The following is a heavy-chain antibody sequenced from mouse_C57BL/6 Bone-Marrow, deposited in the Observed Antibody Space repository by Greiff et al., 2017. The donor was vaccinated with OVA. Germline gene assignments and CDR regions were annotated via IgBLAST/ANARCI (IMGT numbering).Heavy chain of an antibody. Sequence: VQLQQSGPELVKPGASVKISCKASGYTFTDYCINWVKQRPGQGLEWLGWIYPGSGNTKYNEKFKGKATLTVDTSSSTAYMQLSSLTSEDSAVYFCARGEVERGFCFAYWGQGTLVTVSA. CDR2: IYPGSGNT. V-gene: IGHV1-84*01. D-gene: IGHD1-1*02. CDR1: GYTFTDYC. J-gene: IGHJ3*01. CDR3: ARGEVERGFCFAY.